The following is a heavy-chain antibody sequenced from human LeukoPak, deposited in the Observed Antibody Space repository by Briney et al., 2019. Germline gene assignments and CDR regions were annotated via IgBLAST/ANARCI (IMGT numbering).Heavy chain of an antibody. CDR2: IYASGST. J-gene: IGHJ6*02. Sequence: SETLSLTCTVSGGSISSYYWSWIRQPAGKGLEWIGRIYASGSTNYNPSLKSRLTMSVDTSKNQFSLRLSSVTAADTAVYYCARGGLQGTYYYYYGMDVWGQGTTVTVSS. CDR1: GGSISSYY. D-gene: IGHD5-24*01. CDR3: ARGGLQGTYYYYYGMDV. V-gene: IGHV4-4*07.